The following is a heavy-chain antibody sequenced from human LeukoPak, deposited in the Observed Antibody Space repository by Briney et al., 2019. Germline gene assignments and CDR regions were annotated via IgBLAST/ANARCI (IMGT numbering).Heavy chain of an antibody. D-gene: IGHD6-13*01. CDR2: ISYDGSNK. CDR3: ARAGGSYSSSWYADY. Sequence: PGRSLRLSCAASGFTFSSYGMHWVRQAPGKGLEWVAVISYDGSNKYYADSVKGRFTISRDNSKNTLYLQMNSLRAEDTAVYYCARAGGSYSSSWYADYWGQGTLVTVSS. V-gene: IGHV3-30*03. J-gene: IGHJ4*02. CDR1: GFTFSSYG.